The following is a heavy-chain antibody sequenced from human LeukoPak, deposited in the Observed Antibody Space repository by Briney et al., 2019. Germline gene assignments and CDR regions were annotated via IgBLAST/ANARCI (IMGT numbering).Heavy chain of an antibody. Sequence: GGSLGLSCAASGFTFSSYAMSWVRQAPGKGLEWVSGISWNSGSIGYADSVRGRFTISRDNAKNSLYLQMSSLRAEDTAVYYCGKGRLGGRSGTDYWGQGTLVTVSS. CDR1: GFTFSSYA. J-gene: IGHJ4*02. CDR2: ISWNSGSI. D-gene: IGHD2-15*01. CDR3: GKGRLGGRSGTDY. V-gene: IGHV3-9*01.